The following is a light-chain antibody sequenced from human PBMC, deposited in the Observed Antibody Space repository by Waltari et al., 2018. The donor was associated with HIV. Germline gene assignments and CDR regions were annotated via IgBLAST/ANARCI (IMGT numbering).Light chain of an antibody. J-gene: IGKJ4*01. V-gene: IGKV3-11*01. CDR2: DAA. CDR3: QQRTGWPLT. Sequence: DIVLTQSPAPVPLFPGQRAPLPSRSSQPMSDDWAWYPQKPGQAPRLLIYDAANRATGITARFSGSGSGTDFTLTISSLEREDFAVYYCQQRTGWPLTFGGGTKVEIK. CDR1: QPMSDD.